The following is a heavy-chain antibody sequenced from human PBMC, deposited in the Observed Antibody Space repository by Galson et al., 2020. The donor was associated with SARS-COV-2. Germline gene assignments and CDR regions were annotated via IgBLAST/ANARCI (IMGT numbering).Heavy chain of an antibody. D-gene: IGHD3-3*01. CDR1: GYTFTGYY. V-gene: IGHV1-8*02. CDR2: MNPNSGNT. J-gene: IGHJ4*02. CDR3: ARGGSLFRYYDFWSGEHWETFDY. Sequence: ASVKVSCKASGYTFTGYYMHWVRQAPGQGLEWMGWMNPNSGNTGYAQKFQGRVTMTRNTSISTAYMELSSLRSEDTAVYYCARGGSLFRYYDFWSGEHWETFDYWGQGTLVTVSS.